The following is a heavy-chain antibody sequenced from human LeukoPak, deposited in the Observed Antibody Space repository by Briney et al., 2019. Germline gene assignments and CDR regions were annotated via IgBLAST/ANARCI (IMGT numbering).Heavy chain of an antibody. V-gene: IGHV5-10-1*01. Sequence: AESLRISCKGSGYSFTSYWISRVRHMAAKNLEWMGGIENSDANTKYSPSFEGHVTSSADKSISTAYLQWSSLKASDTAMYYCARRVKLGYCSSTSCFTLPDAFDIWGQGTMFTVSS. CDR3: ARRVKLGYCSSTSCFTLPDAFDI. J-gene: IGHJ3*02. D-gene: IGHD2-2*02. CDR2: IENSDANT. CDR1: GYSFTSYW.